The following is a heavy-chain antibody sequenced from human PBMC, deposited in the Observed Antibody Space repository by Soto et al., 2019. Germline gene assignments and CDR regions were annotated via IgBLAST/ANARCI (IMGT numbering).Heavy chain of an antibody. CDR2: IYYSGST. D-gene: IGHD3-3*01. V-gene: IGHV4-59*08. J-gene: IGHJ6*03. CDR1: GVSIISYY. Sequence: SETLSHTCTVSGVSIISYYWSWIRQPTGKGLEWIGYIYYSGSTNYNPSLKSRVTISVDTSKNQFSLKLSSVTAADTAVYYCARQGYYDFWSGYHYYYYMDVWGKGTTVTVSS. CDR3: ARQGYYDFWSGYHYYYYMDV.